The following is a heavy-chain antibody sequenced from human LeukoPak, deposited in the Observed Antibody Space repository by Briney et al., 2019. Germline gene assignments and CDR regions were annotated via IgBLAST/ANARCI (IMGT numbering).Heavy chain of an antibody. V-gene: IGHV4-34*01. CDR3: ASLRGASYYYDSSGYLGY. CDR1: GFTFSSYA. CDR2: INHSGST. J-gene: IGHJ4*02. D-gene: IGHD3-22*01. Sequence: GSLRLSCAASGFTFSSYAVSWIRQPPGKGLEWIGEINHSGSTNYNPSLKSRVTISVDTSKNQFSLKLNSVTAADTAVYYCASLRGASYYYDSSGYLGYWGQGTLVTVSS.